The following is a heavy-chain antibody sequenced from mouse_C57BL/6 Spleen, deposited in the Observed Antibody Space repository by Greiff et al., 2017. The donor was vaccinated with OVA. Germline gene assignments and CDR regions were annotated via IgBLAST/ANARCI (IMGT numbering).Heavy chain of an antibody. CDR3: ARSGGYYGGNY. CDR2: INPSTGGT. Sequence: VQLQQPGPELVKPGASVKLSCKASGYTFTSYWMHWVQQRPGQGLEWIGIINPSTGGTNYNEKFKSKATLTVDNSSSTAYMQLSSLASEDSAVYYCARSGGYYGGNYWGQGTTLTVSS. V-gene: IGHV1-53*01. CDR1: GYTFTSYW. J-gene: IGHJ2*01. D-gene: IGHD1-1*01.